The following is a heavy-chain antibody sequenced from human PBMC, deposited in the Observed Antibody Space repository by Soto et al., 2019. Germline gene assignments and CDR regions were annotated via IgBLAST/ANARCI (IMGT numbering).Heavy chain of an antibody. CDR3: ARLSGSSGCYYYFDY. CDR1: GYTFTSYA. CDR2: INAGNGNT. V-gene: IGHV1-3*01. Sequence: QVQLVQSGAEVKKPGASVKVSCKASGYTFTSYAMHWVRQAPGQRLEWMGWINAGNGNTKYSQKFQGRVTITRDTSASTAYMELSSLRSEDTAVYYCARLSGSSGCYYYFDYWGQGTLVTVSS. J-gene: IGHJ4*02. D-gene: IGHD6-19*01.